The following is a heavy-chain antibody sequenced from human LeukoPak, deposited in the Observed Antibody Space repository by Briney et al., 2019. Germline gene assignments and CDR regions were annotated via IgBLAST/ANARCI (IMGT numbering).Heavy chain of an antibody. CDR2: ISGSGGST. V-gene: IGHV3-23*01. CDR1: GFTFSSYA. J-gene: IGHJ4*02. D-gene: IGHD3-22*01. CDR3: AKDYYDSSGYYWRSRFDY. Sequence: GGSLRLSCAASGFTFSSYAMSWVRLAPGKGLEWVSAISGSGGSTYYADSVKGRFTISRDNSKNTLYLQMNSLRAEDTAVYYCAKDYYDSSGYYWRSRFDYWGQGTLVTVSS.